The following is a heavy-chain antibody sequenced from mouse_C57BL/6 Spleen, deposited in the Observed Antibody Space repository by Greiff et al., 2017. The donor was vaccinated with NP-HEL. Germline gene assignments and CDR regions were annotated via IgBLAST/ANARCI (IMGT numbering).Heavy chain of an antibody. CDR3: ARVGVNYAMDY. J-gene: IGHJ4*01. Sequence: QVQLQQPGAELVKPGASVKLSCKASGYTFTSYWMHWVKQRPGQGLEWIGMIHPNSGSTNYNEKFKSKATLTVDKSSSTAYMQLSSLTSEDSAVYYCARVGVNYAMDYWGQGTSVTVSS. D-gene: IGHD2-2*01. CDR2: IHPNSGST. CDR1: GYTFTSYW. V-gene: IGHV1-64*01.